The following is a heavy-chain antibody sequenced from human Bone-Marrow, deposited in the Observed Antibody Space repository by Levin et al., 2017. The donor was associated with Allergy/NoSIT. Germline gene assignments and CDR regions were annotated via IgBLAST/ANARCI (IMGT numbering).Heavy chain of an antibody. CDR3: ARDHSGSYYYGMDV. D-gene: IGHD1-26*01. CDR1: GYTFTSYG. CDR2: ISAYNGNT. J-gene: IGHJ6*02. V-gene: IGHV1-18*01. Sequence: ASVKVSCKASGYTFTSYGISWVRQAPGQGLEWMGWISAYNGNTNYAQKLQGRVTMTTDTSTSTAYMELRSLRSDDTAVYYCARDHSGSYYYGMDVWGQGTTVTVSS.